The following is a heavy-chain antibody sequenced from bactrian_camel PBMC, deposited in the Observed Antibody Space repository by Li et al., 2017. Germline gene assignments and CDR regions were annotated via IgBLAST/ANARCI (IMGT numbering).Heavy chain of an antibody. CDR1: RYINNPCG. CDR3: VADTYDYGRV. J-gene: IGHJ4*01. CDR2: LNSDGTT. D-gene: IGHD4*01. Sequence: HVQLVESGGGSVKAGGSLKLSCVGSRYINNPCGMGWYRQAPGKKRDLVAQLNSDGTTTYADSVKGRFTISRGDGGNTLYLQMNSLELEDTATYYCVADTYDYGRVWGQGTQVTVS. V-gene: IGHV3S53*01.